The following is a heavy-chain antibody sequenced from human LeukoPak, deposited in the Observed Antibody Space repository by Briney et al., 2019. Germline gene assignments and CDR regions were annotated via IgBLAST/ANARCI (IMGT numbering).Heavy chain of an antibody. J-gene: IGHJ4*02. CDR1: GFTFSSYW. CDR2: ISYDGSNK. V-gene: IGHV3-30-3*01. Sequence: GGSLRLSCAASGFTFSSYWMSWVRQAPGKGLEWVAVISYDGSNKYYADSVKGRFTISRDNSKNTLYLQMNSLRAEDTAVYYCARDLNNSYGAFDYWGQGTLVTVSS. D-gene: IGHD5-18*01. CDR3: ARDLNNSYGAFDY.